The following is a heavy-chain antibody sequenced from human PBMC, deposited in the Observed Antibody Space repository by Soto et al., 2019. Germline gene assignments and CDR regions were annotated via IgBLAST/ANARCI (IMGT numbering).Heavy chain of an antibody. J-gene: IGHJ4*02. CDR2: IYYSGST. CDR1: GGSISSGGYY. V-gene: IGHV4-31*03. Sequence: PSETLSLTCTVSGGSISSGGYYWSWIRQHPGKGLEWIGYIYYSGSTYYNPSLKSRVTISVDTSKNQFSLKLSSVTAADTAVYYCARVGVASSGWQSNPLYYFDYWGQGTLVTVSS. D-gene: IGHD6-19*01. CDR3: ARVGVASSGWQSNPLYYFDY.